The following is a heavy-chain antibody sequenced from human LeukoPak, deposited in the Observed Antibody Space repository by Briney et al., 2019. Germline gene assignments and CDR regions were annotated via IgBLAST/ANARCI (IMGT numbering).Heavy chain of an antibody. Sequence: AESLQISSQGSGYKFTNYWISWVRPMPGKGLEWMGRIDPSDSYTNYGPSFQGHVTMSADKSISTAYLQWSSLKAPDTALYYCARHVDNSGDYWGQGTLVTVSS. CDR2: IDPSDSYT. CDR1: GYKFTNYW. J-gene: IGHJ4*02. CDR3: ARHVDNSGDY. V-gene: IGHV5-10-1*01. D-gene: IGHD5-12*01.